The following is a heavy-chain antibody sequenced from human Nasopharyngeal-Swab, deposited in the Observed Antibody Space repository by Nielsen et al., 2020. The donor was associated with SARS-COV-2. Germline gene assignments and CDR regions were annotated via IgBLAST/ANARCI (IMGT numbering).Heavy chain of an antibody. D-gene: IGHD2-2*01. J-gene: IGHJ6*02. CDR1: GYTFTSFY. CDR2: INPRGGNT. V-gene: IGHV1-46*01. Sequence: ASVKVSCKASGYTFTSFYMHWVRQAPGQGLEWMGKINPRGGNTDHAQKFHGRVTMTWDTSTSTVYMELSSLRSADTAVYYCGRGATAYCSSINCYYGMDVWGQGTTVTVSS. CDR3: GRGATAYCSSINCYYGMDV.